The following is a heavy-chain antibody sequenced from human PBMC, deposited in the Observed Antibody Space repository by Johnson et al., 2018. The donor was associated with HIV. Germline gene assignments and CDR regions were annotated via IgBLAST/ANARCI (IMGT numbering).Heavy chain of an antibody. D-gene: IGHD5-12*01. CDR2: ISYDGSNK. CDR1: GFTFSSYA. V-gene: IGHV3-30*04. J-gene: IGHJ3*02. Sequence: QVQLVESGGGVVQPGRSLRLSCAASGFTFSSYAMHWVRQAPGKGLEWVAVISYDGSNKYYADSVKGRFTISRDNSKNTLYLQMNSLRAEDTAVYYWARERPGSGYDWGDAFDIWGQGTMVTVSS. CDR3: ARERPGSGYDWGDAFDI.